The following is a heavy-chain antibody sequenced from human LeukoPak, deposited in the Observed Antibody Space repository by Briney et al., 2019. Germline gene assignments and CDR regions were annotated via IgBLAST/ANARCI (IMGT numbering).Heavy chain of an antibody. CDR3: ARGPELRYVNWLSQYNYYYGLDV. CDR2: IYTSGST. CDR1: GGSISSGSYY. Sequence: SETLSLTCTVSGGSISSGSYYWSWIRQPAGKGLEWIGRIYTSGSTNYNPSLKSRVTISVDTSKNQFSLKLSSVTAADTAVYYCARGPELRYVNWLSQYNYYYGLDVWGQGTTVTVSS. J-gene: IGHJ6*02. V-gene: IGHV4-61*02. D-gene: IGHD3-9*01.